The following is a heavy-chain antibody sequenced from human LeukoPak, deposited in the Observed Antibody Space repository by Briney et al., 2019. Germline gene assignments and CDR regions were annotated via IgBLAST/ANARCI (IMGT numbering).Heavy chain of an antibody. CDR2: IYYSGST. CDR1: GGSISSSSYY. Sequence: PSETLSLTCTVSGGSISSSSYYWGWIRQPPGKGLEWIGSIYYSGSTYYNPSLKSRVTISVDTSKNQFSLKLSSVTAADTAVYYCARGWGRRPLAWFDPWGQGTLVTVSS. V-gene: IGHV4-39*07. CDR3: ARGWGRRPLAWFDP. J-gene: IGHJ5*02. D-gene: IGHD7-27*01.